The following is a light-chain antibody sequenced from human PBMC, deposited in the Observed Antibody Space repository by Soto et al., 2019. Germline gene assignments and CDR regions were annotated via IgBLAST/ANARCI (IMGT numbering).Light chain of an antibody. V-gene: IGLV2-11*01. CDR1: SNDVGSYDY. J-gene: IGLJ2*01. Sequence: QSVLIQPPSVSGSPGQSVTISCTGTSNDVGSYDYVSWYQQHPGTVPKPMIYNVNTQPSGVPDRFSGSKSGNTASMTISGLQAEDEAAGNVVFGGGTKLTVL. CDR2: NVN. CDR3: V.